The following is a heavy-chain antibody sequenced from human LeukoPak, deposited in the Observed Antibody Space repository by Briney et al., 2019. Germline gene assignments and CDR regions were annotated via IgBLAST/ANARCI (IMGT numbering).Heavy chain of an antibody. CDR3: AKVLTGYFYYYYYGMDV. V-gene: IGHV3-23*01. CDR2: ISGSGDST. J-gene: IGHJ6*02. CDR1: GFTFSSYA. Sequence: GGSLRLSCAASGFTFSSYAMSWVRQAPGKGLEWVSAISGSGDSTYYADSVKGRFTISRDNSKNTLYLQMNSLRAEDTAVYYCAKVLTGYFYYYYYGMDVWGQGTTVTVSS. D-gene: IGHD3-9*01.